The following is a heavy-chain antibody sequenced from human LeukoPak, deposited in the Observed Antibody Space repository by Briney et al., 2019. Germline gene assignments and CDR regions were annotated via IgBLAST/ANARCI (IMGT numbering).Heavy chain of an antibody. V-gene: IGHV3-21*01. J-gene: IGHJ4*02. CDR1: GFTFKTYS. CDR2: ISSGGTYV. CDR3: ARDPGYSNSPYYLDY. D-gene: IGHD5-12*01. Sequence: GGSLRLSCVVSGFTFKTYSMNWVRQAPGKGLEWVSSISSGGTYVDYADSVKGRFTISRDNAKNSLYLQMNSLRAEDTAVFYCARDPGYSNSPYYLDYWGQGTLVIVSS.